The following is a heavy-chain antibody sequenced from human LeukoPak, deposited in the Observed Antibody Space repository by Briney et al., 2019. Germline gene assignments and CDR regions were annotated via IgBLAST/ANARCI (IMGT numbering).Heavy chain of an antibody. CDR3: ARVKSYYYDTSDKDAFDI. Sequence: ASVKVSCKVSGYSLTELPMHWVRQAPGKGLEWMGIINPRGGSTSYTQKFQGRVTMTRDTSTSTVYMELSSLRSEDTAVYYCARVKSYYYDTSDKDAFDIWGQGTMVTVSS. J-gene: IGHJ3*02. CDR2: INPRGGST. D-gene: IGHD3-22*01. V-gene: IGHV1-46*01. CDR1: GYSLTELP.